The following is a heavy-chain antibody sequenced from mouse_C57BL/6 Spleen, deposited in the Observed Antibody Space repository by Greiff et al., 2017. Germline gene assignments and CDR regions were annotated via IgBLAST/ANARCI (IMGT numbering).Heavy chain of an antibody. Sequence: QVQLQQPGTELVKPGASVKLSCKASGYTFTSYWMHWVKQRPGQGLEWIGNINPSNGGTNYNEQFKSKATLTVAKSSSTAYMQLSSLTSEYSAVYYCAREGIYYGYYGSYFDYWGQGTTLTVSS. J-gene: IGHJ2*01. D-gene: IGHD2-1*01. CDR3: AREGIYYGYYGSYFDY. CDR2: INPSNGGT. CDR1: GYTFTSYW. V-gene: IGHV1-53*01.